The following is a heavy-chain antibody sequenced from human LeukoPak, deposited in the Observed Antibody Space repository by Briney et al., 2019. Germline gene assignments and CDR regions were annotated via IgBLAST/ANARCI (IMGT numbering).Heavy chain of an antibody. CDR3: ARDMGLWELLFDY. J-gene: IGHJ4*02. CDR2: IRHDGSNK. D-gene: IGHD1-26*01. CDR1: GISFSTSG. V-gene: IGHV3-30*02. Sequence: GGSLRLSCAASGISFSTSGMHWVRQSPGKGLEWVAFIRHDGSNKYYAESVKGRFTISRDNSKNTLYLQMNSLRAEDTAVYYCARDMGLWELLFDYWGQGTLVTVSS.